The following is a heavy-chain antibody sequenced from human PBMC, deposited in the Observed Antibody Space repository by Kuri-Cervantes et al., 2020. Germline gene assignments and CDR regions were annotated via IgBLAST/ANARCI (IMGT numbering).Heavy chain of an antibody. Sequence: ASVKVSCKASGYTFTSYGISWVRQAPGQGLEWMGWISACNGNTNYAQKLQGRVTMTTETSTNTAYMELRSLGSDDTAVYYCARVIRQQLVAGGDYWGQGTLVTVSS. J-gene: IGHJ4*02. CDR3: ARVIRQQLVAGGDY. D-gene: IGHD6-13*01. V-gene: IGHV1-18*01. CDR2: ISACNGNT. CDR1: GYTFTSYG.